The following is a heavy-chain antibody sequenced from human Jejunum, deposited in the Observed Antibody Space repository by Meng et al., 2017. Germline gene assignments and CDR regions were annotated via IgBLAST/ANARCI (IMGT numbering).Heavy chain of an antibody. Sequence: GESLKISCVASGFSFSSYWMNWVRQAPGKGLEWVANINTDGSGKYYVDSVKGRFTISRDNAKNSLSLQMNSLRAEDTAIYYCTRVSLGSLSDHWGQGSLVTVSS. V-gene: IGHV3-7*01. CDR2: INTDGSGK. CDR3: TRVSLGSLSDH. D-gene: IGHD1-26*01. CDR1: GFSFSSYW. J-gene: IGHJ4*02.